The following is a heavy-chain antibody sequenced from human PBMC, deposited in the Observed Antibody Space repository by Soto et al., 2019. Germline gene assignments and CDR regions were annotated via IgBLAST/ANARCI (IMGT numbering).Heavy chain of an antibody. D-gene: IGHD5-12*01. V-gene: IGHV1-18*01. J-gene: IGHJ6*02. CDR2: ISSYNGDT. CDR3: AREGVAPYYYYGMDV. Sequence: QVQLEQSGAEVKKPGASVKVSCKASGYTFTRSGISWVRQAPGQGPEWMGWISSYNGDTNYAQTFQGRGTMTTETSTRTAYMEQRSLRSADTAVYYCAREGVAPYYYYGMDVWGQGTPVTVSS. CDR1: GYTFTRSG.